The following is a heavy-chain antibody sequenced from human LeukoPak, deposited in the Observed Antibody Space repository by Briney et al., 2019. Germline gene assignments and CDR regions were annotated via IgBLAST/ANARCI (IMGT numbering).Heavy chain of an antibody. V-gene: IGHV4-59*05. J-gene: IGHJ4*02. CDR2: IYYSGST. Sequence: PSETLSLTCTVSGGSISNYHWSWIRQPAGKGLEWIGSIYYSGSTYYNPSLKSRVTISVDTSKNQFSLKLSSVTAADTAVYYCVCLLAAAGSGTFDYWGQGTLVTVSS. D-gene: IGHD6-13*01. CDR3: VCLLAAAGSGTFDY. CDR1: GGSISNYH.